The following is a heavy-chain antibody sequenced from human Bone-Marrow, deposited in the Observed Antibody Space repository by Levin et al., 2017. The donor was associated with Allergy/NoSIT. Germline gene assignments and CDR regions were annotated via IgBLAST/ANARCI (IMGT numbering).Heavy chain of an antibody. CDR2: TSSDGTYK. CDR1: GFTFSSYT. Sequence: GGSLRLSCAASGFTFSSYTMHWVRQTPGTGLQWVAGTSSDGTYKHYADSVKGRFTISRDNSKNTLYLQMDSLRSEDTALYYCARPDHYAFDTWGQGSLVTVSS. D-gene: IGHD4-17*01. CDR3: ARPDHYAFDT. V-gene: IGHV3-30*04. J-gene: IGHJ5*02.